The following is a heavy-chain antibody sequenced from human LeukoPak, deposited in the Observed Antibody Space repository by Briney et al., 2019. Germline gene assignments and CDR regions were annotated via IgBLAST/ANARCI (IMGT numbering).Heavy chain of an antibody. J-gene: IGHJ4*02. CDR1: GFTFSDYY. Sequence: GGSLRLSCAASGFTFSDYYISWIRQAPGKGLEWVSDISPSGDIISYADSVKGRFIISRDYAKESLHLQMNSLRVEDSAVYYCARETVSGTFDYWGQGTQVTVSS. CDR2: ISPSGDII. V-gene: IGHV3-11*01. CDR3: ARETVSGTFDY. D-gene: IGHD6-19*01.